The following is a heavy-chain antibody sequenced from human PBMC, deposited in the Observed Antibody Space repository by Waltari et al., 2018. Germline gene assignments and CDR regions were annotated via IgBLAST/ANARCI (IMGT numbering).Heavy chain of an antibody. CDR1: GFTVSSNY. CDR3: ARDRGGSSWYYFDY. J-gene: IGHJ4*02. CDR2: IYSGCST. Sequence: EVQLVESGGGLIQPGGSLRLSCAASGFTVSSNYMSWVRQAPGKGLEWVSVIYSGCSTYYADSVKGRFTISRDNSKNTLYLQMNSLRAEDTAVYYCARDRGGSSWYYFDYWGQGTLVTVSS. V-gene: IGHV3-53*01. D-gene: IGHD6-13*01.